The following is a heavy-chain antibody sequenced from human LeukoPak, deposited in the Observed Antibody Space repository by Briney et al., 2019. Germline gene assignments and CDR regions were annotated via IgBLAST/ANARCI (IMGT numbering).Heavy chain of an antibody. D-gene: IGHD1-26*01. CDR3: ARGRSNYYGMDV. CDR1: GGSISSYY. V-gene: IGHV4-59*01. J-gene: IGHJ6*02. CDR2: IYYSGST. Sequence: SETLSLTCTVSGGSISSYYWSWIRQPPGKGLEWIGYIYYSGSTNYNPSLKSRVTISGDTSKNLFSLKVSSVTAADTAVYYCARGRSNYYGMDVWGQGTTVTVSS.